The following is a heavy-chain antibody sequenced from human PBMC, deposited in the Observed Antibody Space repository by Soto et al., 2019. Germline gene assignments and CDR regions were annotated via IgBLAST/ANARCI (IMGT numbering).Heavy chain of an antibody. V-gene: IGHV4-59*01. D-gene: IGHD6-13*01. CDR3: ARTWYSSRWYVDWFDP. J-gene: IGHJ5*02. CDR1: GGSISSYY. CDR2: IYYSGST. Sequence: SETLSLTCTVSGGSISSYYWSWIRQPPGKGLEWIGYIYYSGSTNYNPSLKSRVTISVDTSKNQFSLKLSSVTAADTAVYYCARTWYSSRWYVDWFDPWGQGTLVTVSS.